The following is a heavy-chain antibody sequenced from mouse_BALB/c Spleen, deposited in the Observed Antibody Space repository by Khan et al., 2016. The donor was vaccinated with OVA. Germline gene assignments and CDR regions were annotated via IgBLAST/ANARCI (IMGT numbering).Heavy chain of an antibody. Sequence: EVQLQPSGPELVKSGASVKVSCKASGYSFTDYNMFWVKQSHGKSLEWIGYIDPYNGGTSYNQKFKGKATLTVDKSSSTAFMHLSSLTSEDSAVFYCARTDYYGSSYYFDYLGQGTTLTVSS. CDR3: ARTDYYGSSYYFDY. CDR2: IDPYNGGT. J-gene: IGHJ2*01. D-gene: IGHD1-1*01. CDR1: GYSFTDYN. V-gene: IGHV1S135*01.